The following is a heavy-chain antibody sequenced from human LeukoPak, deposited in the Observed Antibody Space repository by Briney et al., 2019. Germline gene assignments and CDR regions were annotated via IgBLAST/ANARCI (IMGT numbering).Heavy chain of an antibody. J-gene: IGHJ4*02. Sequence: SETLSLTCAVYGGSFSGYYWSWIRQPPGKGLEWIGEINHSGSTNYNPSLKSRVTISVDTSKNQFSLKLSPVTAADTAVYYCAGHYGSGSYLYYWGQGTLVTVSS. CDR1: GGSFSGYY. D-gene: IGHD3-10*01. V-gene: IGHV4-34*01. CDR3: AGHYGSGSYLYY. CDR2: INHSGST.